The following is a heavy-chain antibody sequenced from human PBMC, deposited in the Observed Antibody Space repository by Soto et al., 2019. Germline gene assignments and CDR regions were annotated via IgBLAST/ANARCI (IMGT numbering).Heavy chain of an antibody. V-gene: IGHV3-74*01. D-gene: IGHD1-26*01. CDR2: VNPAGSTT. CDR3: AKVASGSYDWFDP. J-gene: IGHJ5*02. CDR1: KFSFSGYW. Sequence: EVQLVESGGGLVQPGGSLRLSCAASKFSFSGYWMHWVRQAPGKGLMWVSRVNPAGSTTTYADSVKGRFTISRDNAKNTVFLQMNSLRADYTAVYYCAKVASGSYDWFDPWGQGTLVTVSS.